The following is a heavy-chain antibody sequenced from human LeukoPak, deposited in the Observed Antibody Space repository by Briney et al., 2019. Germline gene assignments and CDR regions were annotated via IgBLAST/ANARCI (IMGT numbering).Heavy chain of an antibody. Sequence: SETLSLTCTVSGGSISSNIYYWGWVRQPPGKGLEWIVSISYTGTTYYNPSLKSRVTISVDTSKNQFSLKLSSVTAADTAVYYCARDRRRDGYRDAFDIWGQGTMVTVSS. V-gene: IGHV4-39*07. CDR3: ARDRRRDGYRDAFDI. J-gene: IGHJ3*02. CDR2: ISYTGTT. CDR1: GGSISSNIYY. D-gene: IGHD5-24*01.